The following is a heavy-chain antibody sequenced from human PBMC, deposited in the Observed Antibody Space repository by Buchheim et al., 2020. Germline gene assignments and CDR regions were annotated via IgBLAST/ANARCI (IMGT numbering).Heavy chain of an antibody. Sequence: QVQLQESGPGLVKPSQTLSLTCTVSGGSISSGGYYWSWIRQHPGKGLEWIGYIYYSGSTYYNPSLTSRVTISVDTSKNQFSLKLSSVTAADTAVYYCARYPALAYCGGDCYSTYSFDYWGQGTL. CDR3: ARYPALAYCGGDCYSTYSFDY. D-gene: IGHD2-21*02. V-gene: IGHV4-31*03. CDR2: IYYSGST. CDR1: GGSISSGGYY. J-gene: IGHJ4*02.